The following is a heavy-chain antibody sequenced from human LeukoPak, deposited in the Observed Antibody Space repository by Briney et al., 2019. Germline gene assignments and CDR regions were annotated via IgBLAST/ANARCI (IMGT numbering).Heavy chain of an antibody. V-gene: IGHV4-34*01. CDR1: GGSFSGYY. D-gene: IGHD3-16*01. Sequence: SETLSLTCAVYGGSFSGYYWSWIRQPPGKGLEWIGEINHSGSTNYNPSLKSRVTISVDTYKNQFSLKLNSVTATDTAVYYCARHYGPWGQGTLVTVSS. CDR3: ARHYGP. J-gene: IGHJ4*02. CDR2: INHSGST.